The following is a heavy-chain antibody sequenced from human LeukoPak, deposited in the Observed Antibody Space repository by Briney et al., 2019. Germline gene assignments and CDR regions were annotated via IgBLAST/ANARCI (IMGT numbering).Heavy chain of an antibody. Sequence: GGSLRLSCAASGFTFSRFGMHWVRQAPGKGLEWVAVISFDGSNKYYADSVKGRSTISRDNSKNTLYLQMNSLRAEDTAVYYCARNYDFWSGYYPVDAFDIWGQGTMVTVSS. CDR3: ARNYDFWSGYYPVDAFDI. V-gene: IGHV3-30*03. CDR2: ISFDGSNK. J-gene: IGHJ3*02. CDR1: GFTFSRFG. D-gene: IGHD3-3*01.